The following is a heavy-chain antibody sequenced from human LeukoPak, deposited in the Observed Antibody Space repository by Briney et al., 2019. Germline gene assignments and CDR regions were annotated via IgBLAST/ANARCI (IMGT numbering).Heavy chain of an antibody. D-gene: IGHD5-12*01. J-gene: IGHJ4*02. Sequence: GGSLRLSCAASGFTLSTYSMFWVRQAPGKGLEWISYISSSSNTIYYADSVKGRFTISRDNAKNSLYLQMNSLRAEDTSVYYCAKEVVATIPPLWGQGTLVTVSS. CDR2: ISSSSNTI. CDR3: AKEVVATIPPL. CDR1: GFTLSTYS. V-gene: IGHV3-48*04.